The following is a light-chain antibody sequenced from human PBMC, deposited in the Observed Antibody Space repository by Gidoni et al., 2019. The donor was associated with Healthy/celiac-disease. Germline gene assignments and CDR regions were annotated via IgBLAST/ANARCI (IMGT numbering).Light chain of an antibody. CDR3: AAWDDSLSGPRV. V-gene: IGLV1-47*01. Sequence: QSVLTQPPSASGTPWQRVTISCSGSSSTIGSNYVYWYQQLPGTAPKLLIYRNNQRPSGVPDRFSGSKSGTSASLAISGLRSEDEADYYCAAWDDSLSGPRVFGGGTKLTVL. CDR2: RNN. CDR1: SSTIGSNY. J-gene: IGLJ3*02.